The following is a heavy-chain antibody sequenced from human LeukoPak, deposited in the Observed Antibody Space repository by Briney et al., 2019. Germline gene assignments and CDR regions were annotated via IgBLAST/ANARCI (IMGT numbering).Heavy chain of an antibody. V-gene: IGHV6-1*01. CDR2: TYYRSKWYN. CDR3: AREDDFWSGYSAFGSLFDY. Sequence: SQTLSLTCAISGDSVSSNSAAWNWIRQSPSRGLEWLGRTYYRSKWYNDYAVSVKSRITINPDTSKNQFSLQLNSVTPEDTAVYYCAREDDFWSGYSAFGSLFDYWGQGTLVTVSS. D-gene: IGHD3-3*01. CDR1: GDSVSSNSAA. J-gene: IGHJ4*02.